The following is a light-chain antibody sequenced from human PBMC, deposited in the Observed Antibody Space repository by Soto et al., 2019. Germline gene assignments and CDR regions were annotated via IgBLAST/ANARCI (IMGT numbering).Light chain of an antibody. CDR2: DAS. CDR1: QSVSSY. V-gene: IGKV3-11*01. Sequence: EIVLTQSPATLSLSPGERATLSCRASQSVSSYLAWYQQKPGQAPRLLIYDASNRATGIPVRFSGSGSGTDFTLTISSLEPEDFAVYYCQQRSDWPITFGQGTQLEIK. J-gene: IGKJ5*01. CDR3: QQRSDWPIT.